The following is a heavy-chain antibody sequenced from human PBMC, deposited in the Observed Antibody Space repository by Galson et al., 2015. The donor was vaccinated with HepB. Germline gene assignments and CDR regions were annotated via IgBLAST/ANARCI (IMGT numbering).Heavy chain of an antibody. CDR3: ARERSVPAFDI. CDR1: TFIFSTYS. Sequence: SLRLSCAASTFIFSTYSMDWVRQAPGKGLEWVSYISSSSTTIYYADSVKGRFTISRDNAKNTLYLRMNSLRAEDTAVYYCARERSVPAFDIWGQGTMVTVSS. D-gene: IGHD3-3*01. J-gene: IGHJ3*02. CDR2: ISSSSTTI. V-gene: IGHV3-48*04.